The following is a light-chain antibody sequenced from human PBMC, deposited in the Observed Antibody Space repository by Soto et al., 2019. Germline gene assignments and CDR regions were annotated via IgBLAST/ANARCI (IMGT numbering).Light chain of an antibody. Sequence: DIQMTQSPSSLSASVGDRVTISCQASQDINNYLNWYQQKPGKAPKLLIYDASKLETGVPSRFSGSGSGTDFTFTISSLQPEDIATYYCQQYVDLPPTFGGGTTVDIK. J-gene: IGKJ4*01. CDR1: QDINNY. CDR2: DAS. V-gene: IGKV1-33*01. CDR3: QQYVDLPPT.